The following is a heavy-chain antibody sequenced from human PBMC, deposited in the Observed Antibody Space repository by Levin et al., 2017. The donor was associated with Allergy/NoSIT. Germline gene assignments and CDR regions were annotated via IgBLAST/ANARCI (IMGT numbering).Heavy chain of an antibody. D-gene: IGHD6-6*01. J-gene: IGHJ3*02. Sequence: GESLKISCAASGFTFSSYGMHWVRQAPGKGLEWVAVIWYDGSNKYYADSVKGRFTISRDNSKNTLYLQMNSLRAEDTAVYYCAREGYSSSSGGAFDIWGQGTMFTVSS. V-gene: IGHV3-33*01. CDR2: IWYDGSNK. CDR1: GFTFSSYG. CDR3: AREGYSSSSGGAFDI.